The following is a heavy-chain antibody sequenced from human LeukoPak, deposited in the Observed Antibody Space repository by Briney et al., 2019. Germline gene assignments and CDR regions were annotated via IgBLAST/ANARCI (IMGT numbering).Heavy chain of an antibody. Sequence: PGGSLSLSSAAAEFTISCYWRHWVRQAPGKVLVWVSRINSDGSSTTYADSVKGRFPISRDNAKTTLYLQMNSLRAEETDVYYCARDQGGSSDYWGQGTLVTVSS. CDR2: INSDGSST. D-gene: IGHD1-26*01. V-gene: IGHV3-74*01. J-gene: IGHJ4*02. CDR1: EFTISCYW. CDR3: ARDQGGSSDY.